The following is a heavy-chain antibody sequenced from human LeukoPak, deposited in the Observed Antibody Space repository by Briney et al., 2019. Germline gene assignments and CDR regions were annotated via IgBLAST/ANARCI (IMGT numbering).Heavy chain of an antibody. CDR3: ASGKGGSWNFDY. CDR2: ISGSGGST. D-gene: IGHD6-25*01. J-gene: IGHJ4*02. Sequence: GGSLRLSCAASGFTFSSYAMSWVRQAPGKGLEWVSAISGSGGSTYYADSVKGRFTISRDNSKNTLYLQMNSLRAEDTAVYYCASGKGGSWNFDYWGQGTLVTVSS. V-gene: IGHV3-23*01. CDR1: GFTFSSYA.